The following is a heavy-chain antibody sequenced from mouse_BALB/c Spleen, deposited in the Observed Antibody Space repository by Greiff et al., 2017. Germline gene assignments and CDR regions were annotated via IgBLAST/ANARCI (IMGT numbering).Heavy chain of an antibody. J-gene: IGHJ1*01. D-gene: IGHD1-1*01. CDR2: IRNKANGYTT. CDR3: ARDNYYGSSYYWYFDV. Sequence: EVQVVESGGGLVQPGGSLRLSCATSGFTFTDYYMSWVRQPPGKALEWLGFIRNKANGYTTEYSASVKGRFTISRDNSQSILYLQMNTLRAEDSATYYCARDNYYGSSYYWYFDVWGAGTTVTVSS. V-gene: IGHV7-3*02. CDR1: GFTFTDYY.